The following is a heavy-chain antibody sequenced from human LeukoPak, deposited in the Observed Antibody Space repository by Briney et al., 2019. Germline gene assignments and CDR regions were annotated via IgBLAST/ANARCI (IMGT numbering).Heavy chain of an antibody. CDR2: INHSGST. CDR1: GGSFSGYY. V-gene: IGHV4-34*01. Sequence: PSETLSLTCAVYGGSFSGYYWTWIRQPPGKGLEWIGEINHSGSTNYNPSLKSRVTISVDTSKNQFSLKLSSVTAADTAVYYCARVGKSYYYYMDVWGKGTTVTVSS. J-gene: IGHJ6*03. CDR3: ARVGKSYYYYMDV. D-gene: IGHD1-1*01.